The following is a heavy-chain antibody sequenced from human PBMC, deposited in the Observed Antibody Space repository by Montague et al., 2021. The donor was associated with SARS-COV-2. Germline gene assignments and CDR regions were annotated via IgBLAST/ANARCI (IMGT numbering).Heavy chain of an antibody. J-gene: IGHJ4*02. V-gene: IGHV4-59*12. Sequence: SETLSLTCEVSGDSISSYYWSWIRQSPGKGLEWIGYVHYTGSTKYNPSLKTRVTLSLDTPKNHFSLKLRSVTAADTAIYFCARAQNTLFIADCVNYFDVWGLGALVTVSS. D-gene: IGHD2-21*02. CDR3: ARAQNTLFIADCVNYFDV. CDR1: GDSISSYY. CDR2: VHYTGST.